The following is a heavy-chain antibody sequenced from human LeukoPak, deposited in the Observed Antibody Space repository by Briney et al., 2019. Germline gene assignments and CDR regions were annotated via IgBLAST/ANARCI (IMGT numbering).Heavy chain of an antibody. CDR1: GGSISSGDYY. D-gene: IGHD6-19*01. J-gene: IGHJ3*02. CDR3: ARQGRTNPYSSGWYDGAFDI. Sequence: PSQTLSLTCTVSGGSISSGDYYWSWLRQPPGKGLEWIGYIYYSGSTYYNPSLKSRVTISVDTSKNQFSLKLSSVTAADTAVYYCARQGRTNPYSSGWYDGAFDIWGQGTMVTVSS. V-gene: IGHV4-30-4*08. CDR2: IYYSGST.